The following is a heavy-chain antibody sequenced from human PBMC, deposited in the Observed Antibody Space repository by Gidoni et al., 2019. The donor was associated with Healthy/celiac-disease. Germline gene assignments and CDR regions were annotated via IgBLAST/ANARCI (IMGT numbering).Heavy chain of an antibody. CDR1: GFPFSSYS. CDR3: ARDFISSGWYGRWFDP. J-gene: IGHJ5*02. V-gene: IGHV3-48*02. Sequence: EVQLVESGGGLVQPGGSLSLSCAASGFPFSSYSMNWVRQAPGKGLEWVSYISSSSSTIYYADSVKGRFTISRDNAKNSLYLQMNSLRDEDTAVYYCARDFISSGWYGRWFDPWGQGTLVTVSS. CDR2: ISSSSSTI. D-gene: IGHD6-19*01.